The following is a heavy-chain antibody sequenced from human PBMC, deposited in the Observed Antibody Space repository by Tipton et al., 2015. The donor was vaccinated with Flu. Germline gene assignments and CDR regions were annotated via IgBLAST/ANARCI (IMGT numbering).Heavy chain of an antibody. CDR3: ARAPRDSDAFDL. D-gene: IGHD2-21*01. CDR2: ISNTGHTI. CDR1: GFDFESYE. V-gene: IGHV3-48*03. J-gene: IGHJ3*01. Sequence: QLVQSGGGLIQPGGSLRLSCAASGFDFESYEMNWIRQAPGKGLEWISYISNTGHTIYYADSVKGRFTTSRDNTKKSVHLVMNSLRPEDTALYYCARAPRDSDAFDLWGQGTMVTVSS.